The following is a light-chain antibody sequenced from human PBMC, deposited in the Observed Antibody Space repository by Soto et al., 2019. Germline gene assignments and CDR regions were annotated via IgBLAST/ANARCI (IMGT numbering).Light chain of an antibody. CDR2: GAS. Sequence: EIVMTQSPATLSVSTGERATLSCRASQSVSSNLGWYQQKPGQAPRLLIYGASTRATGIPARFSGSGSGTEFTLTISSLQSEDFAVYYCQHYNNWPPLTFGGGTKVEIK. J-gene: IGKJ4*01. CDR3: QHYNNWPPLT. CDR1: QSVSSN. V-gene: IGKV3-15*01.